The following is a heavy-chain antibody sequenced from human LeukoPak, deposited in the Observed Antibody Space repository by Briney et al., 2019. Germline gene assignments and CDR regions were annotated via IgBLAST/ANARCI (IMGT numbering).Heavy chain of an antibody. CDR1: GYTFTSYA. CDR3: ARDKRGSRNWFDP. CDR2: INAGNGNT. J-gene: IGHJ5*02. V-gene: IGHV1-3*01. D-gene: IGHD3-16*01. Sequence: ASVKVSCKASGYTFTSYAMHWVRQAPGQRLEWMGWINAGNGNTKYPQEFQGRVTITRDTSAGTAYMELSSLRSEDTAVYYCARDKRGSRNWFDPWGQGTLVTVSS.